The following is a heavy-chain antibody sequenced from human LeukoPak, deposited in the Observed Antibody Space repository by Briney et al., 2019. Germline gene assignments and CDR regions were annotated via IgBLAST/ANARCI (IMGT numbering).Heavy chain of an antibody. Sequence: GGSLRLSCAASGFIFSSYVMGWVRQAPGKGLEWVSSISVGGGDTFASDSVKGRFTITRENSKNTLYLQMTGLRVEDTAVYFCAKLNLGEMAYFDSWGQGTLLTVSS. CDR2: ISVGGGDT. D-gene: IGHD3-16*01. J-gene: IGHJ4*02. CDR1: GFIFSSYV. CDR3: AKLNLGEMAYFDS. V-gene: IGHV3-23*01.